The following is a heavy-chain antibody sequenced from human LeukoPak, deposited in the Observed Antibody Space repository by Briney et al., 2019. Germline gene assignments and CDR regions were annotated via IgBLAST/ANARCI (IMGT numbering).Heavy chain of an antibody. CDR2: INHSGST. V-gene: IGHV4-34*01. J-gene: IGHJ6*02. CDR3: ARGNDFWSGYPIPYYYGMDV. D-gene: IGHD3-3*01. CDR1: GGSFSGYY. Sequence: PSETPSLTCAVYGGSFSGYYWSWIRQPPGKGLEWIGEINHSGSTNYNPSLKSRVTISVDTSKNQFSLKLSSVTAADTAVYYCARGNDFWSGYPIPYYYGMDVWGQGTTVTVSS.